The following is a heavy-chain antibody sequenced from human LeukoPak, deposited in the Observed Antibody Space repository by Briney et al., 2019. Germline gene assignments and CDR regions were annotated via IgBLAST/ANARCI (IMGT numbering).Heavy chain of an antibody. J-gene: IGHJ6*03. D-gene: IGHD3-3*01. V-gene: IGHV3-15*01. Sequence: GGSLRLSCAASGFTFSNAWMSWVRQAPGKGLEWVGRIKSKTDGGTTDYAAPVKGRFTISRDDSKNTLYLQMNSLKTEDTAVYYCTTEDIFGVVNYYYYMDVWGKGTTVTVSS. CDR3: TTEDIFGVVNYYYYMDV. CDR2: IKSKTDGGTT. CDR1: GFTFSNAW.